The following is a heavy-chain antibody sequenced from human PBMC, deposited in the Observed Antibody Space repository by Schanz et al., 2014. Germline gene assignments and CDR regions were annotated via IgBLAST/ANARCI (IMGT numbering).Heavy chain of an antibody. D-gene: IGHD4-17*01. CDR2: IIPPLRQT. V-gene: IGHV1-69*04. Sequence: QVRLVQSGAEVKKPGSSVKVSCKSSGATFNSYAFGWVRQAPGQGFEWVGSIIPPLRQTRYAQKFEERVIITADTSTTTVYMDLASLTSDDTAVFFCARIIDGGYLYWGQGTLVTVSS. CDR1: GATFNSYA. CDR3: ARIIDGGYLY. J-gene: IGHJ4*02.